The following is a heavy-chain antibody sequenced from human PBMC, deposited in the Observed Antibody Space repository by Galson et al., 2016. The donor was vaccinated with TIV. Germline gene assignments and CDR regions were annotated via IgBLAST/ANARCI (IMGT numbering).Heavy chain of an antibody. J-gene: IGHJ4*02. CDR1: GYTFSHYY. Sequence: SVKVSCKASGYTFSHYYLHWVRQAPGQGLEWMGRINPKNGATDYALKFQGRVTMTRDTSISIAYMELSSLRYEDTAVYYCANLVVTDTTFDYWGQGTLVTVSS. V-gene: IGHV1-2*06. D-gene: IGHD2-21*02. CDR3: ANLVVTDTTFDY. CDR2: INPKNGAT.